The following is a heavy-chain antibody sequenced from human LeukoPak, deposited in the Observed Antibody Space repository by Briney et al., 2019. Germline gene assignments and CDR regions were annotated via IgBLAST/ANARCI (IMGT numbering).Heavy chain of an antibody. Sequence: PVKVSCKASGGTFSSYAISWVRQAPGQGLEWMGGIIPIFGTANYAQKFQGRVTITADESTSTAYMELSSLRSEDTAVYYCARGEHSGILTGRHSYYYYYGMDVWGQGTTVTVSS. CDR1: GGTFSSYA. V-gene: IGHV1-69*13. CDR2: IIPIFGTA. J-gene: IGHJ6*02. CDR3: ARGEHSGILTGRHSYYYYYGMDV. D-gene: IGHD3-9*01.